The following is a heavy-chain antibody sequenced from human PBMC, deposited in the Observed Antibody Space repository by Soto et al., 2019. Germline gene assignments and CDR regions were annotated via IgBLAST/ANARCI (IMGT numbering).Heavy chain of an antibody. J-gene: IGHJ4*02. Sequence: QVQLVQSGAEVKKPGSSVKGSCKASGGTFSSYAISWVRQAPGQGIEWMGGINPIFGTANYPPKFQGSVTITADKSTSTAHIGLSSLRSENTAAYYCAGQMFVVPAPYYFDYWGQGTLVTVAS. V-gene: IGHV1-69*06. CDR3: AGQMFVVPAPYYFDY. D-gene: IGHD2-2*01. CDR1: GGTFSSYA. CDR2: INPIFGTA.